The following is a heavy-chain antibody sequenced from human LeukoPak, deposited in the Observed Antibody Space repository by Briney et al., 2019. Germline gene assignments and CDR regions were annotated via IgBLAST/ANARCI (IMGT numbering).Heavy chain of an antibody. CDR3: ARCYSPFSDTISDLYYYYYMDV. J-gene: IGHJ6*03. V-gene: IGHV3-48*04. CDR1: GFTFSSYS. CDR2: ISSSSSTI. Sequence: PGGSLRLSCAASGFTFSSYSMNWVRQAPGKGLEWVSYISSSSSTIYYADSVKGRLTISRDNAKNSLYLQMNSLRAEDTAVYYCARCYSPFSDTISDLYYYYYMDVWGKGTTVTVSS. D-gene: IGHD2-2*02.